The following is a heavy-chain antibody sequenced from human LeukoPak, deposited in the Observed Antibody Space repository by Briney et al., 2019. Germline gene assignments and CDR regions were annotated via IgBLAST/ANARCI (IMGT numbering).Heavy chain of an antibody. J-gene: IGHJ4*02. D-gene: IGHD4-23*01. CDR3: AKAVPKAVVTPSFDY. V-gene: IGHV3-23*01. CDR1: GFTFSSYA. CDR2: SGSGGNT. Sequence: PGGSLRLSCAASGFTFSSYAMSWVRQAPGKGLEWVSASGSGGNTYYADSVKGRFTISRDNSKNTLYLQMNSLRVEDTAVYYCAKAVPKAVVTPSFDYWGQGTLVTVSS.